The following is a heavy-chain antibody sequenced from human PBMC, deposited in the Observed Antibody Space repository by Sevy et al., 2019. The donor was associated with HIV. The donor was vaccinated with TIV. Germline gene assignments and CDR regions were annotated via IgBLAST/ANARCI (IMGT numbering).Heavy chain of an antibody. CDR3: ARDGRFLEPYYYYGMDV. Sequence: GGSLRLSCAASGFTFSSYSMNWVRQAPGKGLEWVSYISSSSSTIYYADSVKGRFTISRENAKNSLYLQMNSRRAEDTAVYYCARDGRFLEPYYYYGMDVWGQGTTVTVSS. CDR2: ISSSSSTI. CDR1: GFTFSSYS. J-gene: IGHJ6*02. D-gene: IGHD3-3*01. V-gene: IGHV3-48*01.